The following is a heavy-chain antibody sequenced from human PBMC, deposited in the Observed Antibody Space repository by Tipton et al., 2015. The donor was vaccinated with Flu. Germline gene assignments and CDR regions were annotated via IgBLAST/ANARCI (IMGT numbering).Heavy chain of an antibody. CDR1: SYPITTNFY. CDR3: SSYYIRAFDI. J-gene: IGHJ3*02. D-gene: IGHD3-10*01. V-gene: IGHV4-38-2*02. Sequence: TLSLTCTVSSYPITTNFYWGWIRQSPGKGLQWIAIVYQSGDTYYNPSFRSRVTLSIDTSKNQFFLKLTFVTAADTATYYCSSYYIRAFDIWGQGTMVTVSS. CDR2: VYQSGDT.